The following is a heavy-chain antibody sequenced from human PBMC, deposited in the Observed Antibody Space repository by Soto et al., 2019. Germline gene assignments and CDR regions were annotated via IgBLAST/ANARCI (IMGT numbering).Heavy chain of an antibody. CDR2: IIPIFGTA. Sequence: GASVKVSCKASGCTFSSYAISWVRQAPGQVLEWMGGIIPIFGTANYAQKFQGRVTITADESTSTAYMELSSLRSEDTAVYYCVRAPRPVPAATDYYYYGMDVWGQGTTVTVSS. V-gene: IGHV1-69*13. D-gene: IGHD2-2*01. CDR3: VRAPRPVPAATDYYYYGMDV. CDR1: GCTFSSYA. J-gene: IGHJ6*02.